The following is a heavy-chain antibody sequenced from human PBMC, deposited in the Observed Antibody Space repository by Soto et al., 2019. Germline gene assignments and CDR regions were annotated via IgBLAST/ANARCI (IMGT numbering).Heavy chain of an antibody. CDR1: GFTFSSYS. CDR3: ARTGGGFTIVRGVPRPLYYYYGTDV. J-gene: IGHJ6*02. CDR2: ISSSSSTI. D-gene: IGHD3-10*01. Sequence: EVQLVESGGGLVQPGGSLRLSCAASGFTFSSYSMNWVRQAPGKGLGWVSYISSSSSTIYYADSVKGRFTISRDNAKNSLYLQMNSLRDVDTAVYYCARTGGGFTIVRGVPRPLYYYYGTDVWCQGTTLTVSS. V-gene: IGHV3-48*02.